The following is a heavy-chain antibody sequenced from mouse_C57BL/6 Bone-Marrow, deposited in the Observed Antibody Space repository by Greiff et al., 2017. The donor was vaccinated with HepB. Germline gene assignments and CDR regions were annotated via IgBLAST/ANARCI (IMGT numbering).Heavy chain of an antibody. J-gene: IGHJ4*01. Sequence: EVHLVESEGGLVQPGSSMKLSCTASGFTFSDYYMAWVRQVPEKGLEWVANINYDGSSTYYLDSLKSRFIISRDNAKNILYLQMSSLKSEDTATYYCARDGNWGHYYAMDYWGQGTSVTVSS. CDR2: INYDGSST. V-gene: IGHV5-16*01. CDR1: GFTFSDYY. D-gene: IGHD4-1*01. CDR3: ARDGNWGHYYAMDY.